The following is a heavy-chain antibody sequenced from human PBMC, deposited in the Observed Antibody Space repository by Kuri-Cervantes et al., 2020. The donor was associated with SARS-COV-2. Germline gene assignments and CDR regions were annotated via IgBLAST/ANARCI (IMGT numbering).Heavy chain of an antibody. Sequence: ASVKVSCKTSGYTFSTYGVSWVRQAPGRGLQWVGSINTYNGNTNYAQILQGRVTMTTDTSTSTAYMELRSLRSDDTAVYYCARDIVGAPYYYYYYMDVWGKGTTVTVSS. V-gene: IGHV1-18*01. CDR1: GYTFSTYG. CDR3: ARDIVGAPYYYYYYMDV. D-gene: IGHD1-26*01. J-gene: IGHJ6*03. CDR2: INTYNGNT.